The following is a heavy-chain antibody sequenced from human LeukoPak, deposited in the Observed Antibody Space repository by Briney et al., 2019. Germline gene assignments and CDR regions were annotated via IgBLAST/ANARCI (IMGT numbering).Heavy chain of an antibody. CDR2: ISWNSGSI. CDR1: GFTFDDYA. CDR3: AKDRRGSYITSFDY. V-gene: IGHV3-9*01. J-gene: IGHJ4*02. Sequence: GGSLRLSCAASGFTFDDYAMHWVRQAPGKGLEWVSGISWNSGSIGYADSVKGRFTISRDNAKNSLYLQMNSLRAEDTALYYCAKDRRGSYITSFDYGGQGTLSPSPQ. D-gene: IGHD1-26*01.